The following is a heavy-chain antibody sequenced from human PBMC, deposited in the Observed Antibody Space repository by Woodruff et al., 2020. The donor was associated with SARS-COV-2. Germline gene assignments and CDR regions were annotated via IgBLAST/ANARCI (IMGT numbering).Heavy chain of an antibody. J-gene: IGHJ6*03. D-gene: IGHD3-10*01. CDR3: ARDGGFGDYYMDV. Sequence: WMGGIIPIFGTANYAQKFQGRVTITADESTSTAYMELSSLRSEDTAVYYCARDGGFGDYYMDVWGK. V-gene: IGHV1-69*01. CDR2: IIPIFGTA.